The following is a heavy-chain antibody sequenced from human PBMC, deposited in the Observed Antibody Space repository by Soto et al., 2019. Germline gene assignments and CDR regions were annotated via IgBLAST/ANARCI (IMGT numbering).Heavy chain of an antibody. J-gene: IGHJ5*02. CDR1: GGTFSSYA. D-gene: IGHD2-2*01. Sequence: QVQLVQSGAEVKKPGSSVKVSCKASGGTFSSYAISWVRQAPGQGLEWMGGIIPIFGTANYAQKFQGRVTITADESTSTAYMALSSLSSEDAAVYYCARDSGGYCISAGCWFDRWGQGALVTVSS. CDR3: ARDSGGYCISAGCWFDR. CDR2: IIPIFGTA. V-gene: IGHV1-69*12.